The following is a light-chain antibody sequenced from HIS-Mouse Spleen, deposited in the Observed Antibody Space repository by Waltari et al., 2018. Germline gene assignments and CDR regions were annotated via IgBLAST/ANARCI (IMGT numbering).Light chain of an antibody. V-gene: IGKV3-15*01. CDR3: QQYNNWPPLT. CDR2: VAS. Sequence: EIVMTQSPATLSVSTGERATLSCRASQSVSSNLAWYQQKPGQAPRLLIYVASTRATGIPARFSGSGSGTEFTLTISSMQSEDFAVYYCQQYNNWPPLTFGGGTKVEIK. J-gene: IGKJ4*01. CDR1: QSVSSN.